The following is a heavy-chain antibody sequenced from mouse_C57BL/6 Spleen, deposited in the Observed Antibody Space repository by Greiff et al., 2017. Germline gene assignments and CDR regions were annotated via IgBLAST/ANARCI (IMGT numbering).Heavy chain of an antibody. Sequence: EVQVVESGGGLVKPGGSLKLSCAASGFTFSDYGMHWVRQAPEKGLEWVAYISSGSSTFYYADTVKGRFTISRDNAKNTLFLQMTSLRSEDTAMYYCAIYSNTAFDVWGQGTLVTVSA. V-gene: IGHV5-17*01. CDR1: GFTFSDYG. J-gene: IGHJ3*01. CDR2: ISSGSSTF. D-gene: IGHD2-5*01. CDR3: AIYSNTAFDV.